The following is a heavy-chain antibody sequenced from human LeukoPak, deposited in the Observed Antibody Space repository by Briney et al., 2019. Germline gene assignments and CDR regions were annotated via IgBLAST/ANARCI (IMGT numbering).Heavy chain of an antibody. V-gene: IGHV4-31*03. CDR1: GASFSGGDQY. D-gene: IGHD3-22*01. CDR3: SRGLDSRKLGY. J-gene: IGHJ4*02. Sequence: KSSETLSLTCTVSGASFSGGDQYWNWIRQRPGEGLEWIGSIHPSGALYNNPSLESRVTISIDTSKNQFSLNLNSVTAADTAVYFCSRGLDSRKLGYWGQGTLVTVSS. CDR2: IHPSGAL.